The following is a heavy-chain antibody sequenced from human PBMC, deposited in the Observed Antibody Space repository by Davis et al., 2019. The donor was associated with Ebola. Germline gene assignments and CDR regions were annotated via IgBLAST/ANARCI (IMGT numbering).Heavy chain of an antibody. J-gene: IGHJ4*02. Sequence: AASVKVSCKASGYTFTSYGISWVRQAPGQGLEWMGWISAYNGNTNYAQKLQGRVTMTTDTSTSTAYMDLSSLRSDDTAVYYCAREGCSNGVCHDFDYWGQGTLVTVSS. CDR1: GYTFTSYG. D-gene: IGHD2-8*01. V-gene: IGHV1-18*01. CDR3: AREGCSNGVCHDFDY. CDR2: ISAYNGNT.